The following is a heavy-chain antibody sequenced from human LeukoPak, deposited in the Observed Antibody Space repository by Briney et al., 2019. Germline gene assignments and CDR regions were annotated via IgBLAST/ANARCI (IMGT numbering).Heavy chain of an antibody. CDR3: AKYENLAGNGRLQHLHKGR. D-gene: IGHD3-9*01. V-gene: IGHV4-34*01. J-gene: IGHJ6*03. CDR2: INHSGST. Sequence: PSETLSLTCAVYGGSFSGYYWSWIRQPPGKGLEWIGEINHSGSTNYNPSLKSRVTISVDTSKNQFSLKLSSVTAADPGVYFFAKYENLAGNGRLQHLHKGRRGKRTTVNGPS. CDR1: GGSFSGYY.